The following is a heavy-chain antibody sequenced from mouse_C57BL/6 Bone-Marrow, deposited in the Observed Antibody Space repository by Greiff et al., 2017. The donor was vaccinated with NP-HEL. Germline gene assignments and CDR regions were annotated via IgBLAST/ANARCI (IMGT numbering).Heavy chain of an antibody. V-gene: IGHV5-6*01. Sequence: EVKLVESGGDLVKPGGSLKLSCAASGFTFSSYGMSWVRQTPDKRLEWVATISSGGSYNYYPDSVKGRFTISRDNAKNTLYLQMSSLKSEDTAMYYCAKNSDLDYWGQGTTLTVSS. D-gene: IGHD6-1*01. CDR3: AKNSDLDY. CDR2: ISSGGSYN. J-gene: IGHJ2*01. CDR1: GFTFSSYG.